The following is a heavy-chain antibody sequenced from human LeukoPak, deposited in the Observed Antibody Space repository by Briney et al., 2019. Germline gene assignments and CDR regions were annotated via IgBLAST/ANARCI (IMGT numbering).Heavy chain of an antibody. Sequence: GASVKVSFKASGYTFTSYYMHWVRQAPGQGLEWMGIINPTGGSTTYAQRFQGRVTMTRDTSTRTVYMELSSLRSEDTAVYNCARGAGAGRSAWFDPWGQGTLVTVSS. J-gene: IGHJ5*02. CDR1: GYTFTSYY. CDR3: ARGAGAGRSAWFDP. CDR2: INPTGGST. V-gene: IGHV1-46*01. D-gene: IGHD3-3*01.